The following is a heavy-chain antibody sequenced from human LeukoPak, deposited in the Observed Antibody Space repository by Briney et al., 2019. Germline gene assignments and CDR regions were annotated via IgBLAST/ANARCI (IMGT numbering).Heavy chain of an antibody. V-gene: IGHV4-4*02. CDR2: IYHAGST. J-gene: IGHJ4*02. CDR3: ARAAAVTGQFDF. Sequence: PSETLSLTCTVSGASISSSNWWTWVRPPPGEALEWIGEIYHAGSTKYNPSLKSRLTISVDKSSNSFSLSLTSVTAADTAFYCARAAAVTGQFDFWGQGTLVTVSS. D-gene: IGHD6-19*01. CDR1: GASISSSNW.